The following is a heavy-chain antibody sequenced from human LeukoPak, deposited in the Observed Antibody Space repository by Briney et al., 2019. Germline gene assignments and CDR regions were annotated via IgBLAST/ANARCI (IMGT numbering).Heavy chain of an antibody. CDR2: ISGSGGNT. J-gene: IGHJ4*02. Sequence: GGSLRLSCAASGLTFSNYAMSWVRQAPGKGLEWVSAISGSGGNTFYADSVKGRFTISRDNSKNTLYLQMNSLRAEDTAIYYCANYLVPVVVPIAIPFDYCGQGTLVTVSS. V-gene: IGHV3-23*01. D-gene: IGHD2-2*01. CDR3: ANYLVPVVVPIAIPFDY. CDR1: GLTFSNYA.